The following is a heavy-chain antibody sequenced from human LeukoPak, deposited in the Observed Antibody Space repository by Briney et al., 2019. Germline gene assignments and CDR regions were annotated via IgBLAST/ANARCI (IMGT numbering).Heavy chain of an antibody. CDR2: ISSSSSYI. V-gene: IGHV3-21*01. CDR3: ARFPVAGFLFDY. D-gene: IGHD6-19*01. CDR1: GFTFSSYS. Sequence: SGGSLRLSCAASGFTFSSYSMNWVCQAPGKGLEWVSSISSSSSYIYYADSVKGRFTISRDNAKNSLYLQMNSLRAEDTAVYYCARFPVAGFLFDYWGQGTLVTVSS. J-gene: IGHJ4*02.